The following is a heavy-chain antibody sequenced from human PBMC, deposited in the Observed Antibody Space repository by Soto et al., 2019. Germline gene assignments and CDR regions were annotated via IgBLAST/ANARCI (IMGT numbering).Heavy chain of an antibody. J-gene: IGHJ4*02. V-gene: IGHV3-30*03. CDR3: ARAQTQLVGLFDY. D-gene: IGHD6-6*01. CDR2: ISHDGRSI. CDR1: GFDFTNHA. Sequence: QVRLVESGGGVVQPGRSLRISCVASGFDFTNHAMHWVRQAPGKGLEWVAVISHDGRSIYYADSVKGRFTISRDNSHNTLYLQMNSLRAEDTAVYYCARAQTQLVGLFDYWGQGGLVTVSS.